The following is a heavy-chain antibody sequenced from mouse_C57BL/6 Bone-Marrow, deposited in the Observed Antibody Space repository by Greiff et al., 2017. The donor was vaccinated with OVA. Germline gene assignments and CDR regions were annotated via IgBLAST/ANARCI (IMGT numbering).Heavy chain of an antibody. D-gene: IGHD1-1*01. V-gene: IGHV1-22*01. J-gene: IGHJ3*01. CDR2: INPNNGGT. CDR1: GYTFTDYN. Sequence: VQLQQSGPELVKPGASVKMSCKASGYTFTDYNMHWVKQSHGKSLEWIGYINPNNGGTSYNQKFKGKATLTVNKSSSTAYMELRSLTSEDAAVYCCARGVSYCYGGDWGQGTLVTVSA. CDR3: ARGVSYCYGGD.